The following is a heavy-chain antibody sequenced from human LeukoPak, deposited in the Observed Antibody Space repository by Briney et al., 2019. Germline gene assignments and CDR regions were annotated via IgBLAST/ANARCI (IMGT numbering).Heavy chain of an antibody. CDR3: ARVVAAAGTHMDV. CDR2: INHSGST. D-gene: IGHD6-13*01. Sequence: SETLSLTCAVYGGSFSGYYWSWIRQPPGKGLEWIGEINHSGSTNYNPSLKSRVTISVDTSKNQFSLKLSSVTAADTAVYYCARVVAAAGTHMDVWGKGTTVTVSS. CDR1: GGSFSGYY. V-gene: IGHV4-34*01. J-gene: IGHJ6*03.